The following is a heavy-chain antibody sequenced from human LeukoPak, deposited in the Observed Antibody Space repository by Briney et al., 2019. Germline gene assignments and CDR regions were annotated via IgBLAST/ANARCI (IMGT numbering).Heavy chain of an antibody. V-gene: IGHV3-9*01. CDR1: GFTFDDYA. Sequence: GGSLRLSCAASGFTFDDYAMHWVRQAPGKGLEWVSGISWNSGSIGYVDSVKGRFTISRDNSKNTLYLQMNSLRAEDTAVYYCAKDVTSAWGQGTLVTVSS. J-gene: IGHJ5*02. CDR2: ISWNSGSI. D-gene: IGHD1-14*01. CDR3: AKDVTSA.